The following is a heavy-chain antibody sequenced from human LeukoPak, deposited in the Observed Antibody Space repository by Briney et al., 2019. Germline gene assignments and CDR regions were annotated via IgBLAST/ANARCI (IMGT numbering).Heavy chain of an antibody. CDR1: GYTFTDYY. D-gene: IGHD2-2*02. CDR3: ARDTNIPESETFHY. V-gene: IGHV1-2*02. J-gene: IGHJ4*02. CDR2: LNPNSGDT. Sequence: ASVKVSCKASGYTFTDYYMHWVRQAPGQGLEWMGWLNPNSGDTNYAQKFQGRVTMTRDTSISTAYMELSGLRSDDTAVYYCARDTNIPESETFHYWGQGTLVTVSS.